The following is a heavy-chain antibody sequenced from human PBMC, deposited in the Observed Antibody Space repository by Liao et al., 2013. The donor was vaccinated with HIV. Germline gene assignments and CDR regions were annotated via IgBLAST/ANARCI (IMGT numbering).Heavy chain of an antibody. CDR3: ARSDDFWSAYPRGSATFDV. CDR1: GGSISSGSYY. D-gene: IGHD3-3*01. J-gene: IGHJ3*01. V-gene: IGHV4-61*02. CDR2: ADTSGST. Sequence: QVQLQESGPGLVKPSQTLSLTCTVSGGSISSGSYYWNWFRQPAGKGLEWIGRADTSGSTNYNPSLKSRVTISTDSSKNQLSLTLISVTAADTAVYYCARSDDFWSAYPRGSATFDVWGQGTMVTVSP.